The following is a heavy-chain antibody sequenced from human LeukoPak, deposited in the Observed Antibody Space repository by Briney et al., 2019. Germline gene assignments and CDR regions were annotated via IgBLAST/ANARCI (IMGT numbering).Heavy chain of an antibody. Sequence: PSETLSLTCTVSGGSISIYYWSWIRQPAGKGLEWIGRIYTSGSTNYNPSLKSRVTMSADTSRNHVSLTLNSVTAADTAVYYCARDSGTTGEVKFDPWGQGTLVTVSS. CDR1: GGSISIYY. CDR2: IYTSGST. J-gene: IGHJ5*02. V-gene: IGHV4-4*07. D-gene: IGHD3-10*01. CDR3: ARDSGTTGEVKFDP.